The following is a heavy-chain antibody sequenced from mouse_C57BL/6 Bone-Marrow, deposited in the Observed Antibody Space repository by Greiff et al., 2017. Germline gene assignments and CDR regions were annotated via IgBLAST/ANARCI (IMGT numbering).Heavy chain of an antibody. CDR3: ARGAITTVVPDY. D-gene: IGHD1-1*01. Sequence: EVQLVESGGGLVKPGGSLKLSCAASGFTFSDYGMHWVRQAPETGLEWVAYISSGSSTIYYADTVKGRFTISRDNAKNTLFLQMTSLRSEDTAMYYCARGAITTVVPDYGGQGTTLTVSS. CDR2: ISSGSSTI. V-gene: IGHV5-17*01. J-gene: IGHJ2*01. CDR1: GFTFSDYG.